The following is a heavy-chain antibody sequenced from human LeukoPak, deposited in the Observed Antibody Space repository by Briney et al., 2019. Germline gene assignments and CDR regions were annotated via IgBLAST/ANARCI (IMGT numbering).Heavy chain of an antibody. CDR2: IYYSGST. D-gene: IGHD3-10*01. CDR1: GGSISSSSYY. CDR3: ARPMTISYYYGSGSPNWFDP. J-gene: IGHJ5*02. V-gene: IGHV4-39*01. Sequence: SETLSLTCTVSGGSISSSSYYWGWIRQPPGKGLEWIGSIYYSGSTYYNPSLKSRVTISVDTSKNQFSLKLSSVTAADTAVYYCARPMTISYYYGSGSPNWFDPWGQGTLVTVSS.